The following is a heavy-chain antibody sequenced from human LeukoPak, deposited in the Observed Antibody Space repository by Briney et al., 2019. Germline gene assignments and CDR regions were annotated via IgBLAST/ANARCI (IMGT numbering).Heavy chain of an antibody. CDR3: ARVSGSYGDSAY. CDR2: ITSSSSSM. J-gene: IGHJ4*02. V-gene: IGHV3-48*04. D-gene: IGHD1-26*01. Sequence: QPGGSLRLSCAAPGFTFSDYSMNWVRQAPGKGLEWISYITSSSSSMYYADSVRGRFTISRDNAMNSLYLQMNSLRAEDTAVYYCARVSGSYGDSAYWGQGTLVTVSS. CDR1: GFTFSDYS.